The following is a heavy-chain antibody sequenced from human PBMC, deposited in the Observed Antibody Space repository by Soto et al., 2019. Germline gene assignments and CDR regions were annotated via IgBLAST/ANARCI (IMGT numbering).Heavy chain of an antibody. CDR3: AFWSGQRHWFNP. CDR1: GDSVSSNSAA. D-gene: IGHD3-3*01. V-gene: IGHV6-1*01. Sequence: SQTLSLTCAISGDSVSSNSAASNWYRQSPSRGLEWLGRTYYRSKWYNDYAVSVKSRITINPDTSKNQFSLQLNSVTPEDTAVYYCAFWSGQRHWFNPWGQGNLVTVS. J-gene: IGHJ5*02. CDR2: TYYRSKWYN.